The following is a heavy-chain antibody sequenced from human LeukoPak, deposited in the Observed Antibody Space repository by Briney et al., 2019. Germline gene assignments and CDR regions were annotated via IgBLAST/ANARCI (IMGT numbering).Heavy chain of an antibody. Sequence: GSSVKVSCKASGGTFSSYAISWVRQAPGQGLEWMGGIIPIFGTANYAQKLQGRVTMTTDTSTSTAYMELRSLRSDDTAVYYCARERIAVAEIDYWGQGTLVTVSS. J-gene: IGHJ4*02. V-gene: IGHV1-69*05. CDR1: GGTFSSYA. CDR2: IIPIFGTA. D-gene: IGHD6-19*01. CDR3: ARERIAVAEIDY.